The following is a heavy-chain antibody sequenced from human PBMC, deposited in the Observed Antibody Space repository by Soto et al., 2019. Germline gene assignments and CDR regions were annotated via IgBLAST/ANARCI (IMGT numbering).Heavy chain of an antibody. CDR1: GFTFSSYA. V-gene: IGHV3-23*01. D-gene: IGHD3-16*02. CDR2: ISGSGGST. Sequence: GGSLRLSCAASGFTFSSYAMSWVRQAPGKGLEWASAISGSGGSTYYADSVKGRFTISRDNSKNTLYLQMNSLRAEDTAVYYCAKAKPRYYDYVWGSYRSGDAFDIWGQGTMVTVSS. J-gene: IGHJ3*02. CDR3: AKAKPRYYDYVWGSYRSGDAFDI.